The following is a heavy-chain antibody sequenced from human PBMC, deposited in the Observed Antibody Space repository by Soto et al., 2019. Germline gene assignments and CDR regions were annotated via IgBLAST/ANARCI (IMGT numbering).Heavy chain of an antibody. CDR1: GYTFTSYG. V-gene: IGHV1-18*04. J-gene: IGHJ4*02. CDR3: ARDSAYYDFWSGYPN. Sequence: GASVKVSCKASGYTFTSYGISWVRQAPGQGLEWMGWISAYNGNTNYAQKLQGRVTMTTGTSTSTAYMELRSLRSDDTAVYYCARDSAYYDFWSGYPNWGQGTLVTVSS. D-gene: IGHD3-3*01. CDR2: ISAYNGNT.